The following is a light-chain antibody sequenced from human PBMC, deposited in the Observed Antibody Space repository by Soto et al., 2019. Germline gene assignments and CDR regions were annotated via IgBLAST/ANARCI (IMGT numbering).Light chain of an antibody. CDR1: TSDIGAYDY. CDR3: SSYTHRATLI. Sequence: QSVLAQPASVSGSPGQSITIPCTGTTSDIGAYDYVSWYQQHPGKVPKLIMFEVTKRPSGFSSRFSGSKSGNTASLTISGLQAEDEADYYCSSYTHRATLIFGGGTQLTVL. J-gene: IGLJ2*01. V-gene: IGLV2-14*01. CDR2: EVT.